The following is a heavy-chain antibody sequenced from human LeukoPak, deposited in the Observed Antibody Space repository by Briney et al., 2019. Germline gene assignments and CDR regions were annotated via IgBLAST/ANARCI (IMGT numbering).Heavy chain of an antibody. Sequence: GASVKVSCKASGYTFTSYGISWVRQAPGQGPEWMGWIDINTGNPTYAQGFTGRFVFSLDTSVSTAYLQIRRLQADDTAVYYCVRDNFDDRVTTFVLWGQGTLVTVSS. V-gene: IGHV7-4-1*02. J-gene: IGHJ4*02. CDR1: GYTFTSYG. CDR3: VRDNFDDRVTTFVL. D-gene: IGHD4-17*01. CDR2: IDINTGNP.